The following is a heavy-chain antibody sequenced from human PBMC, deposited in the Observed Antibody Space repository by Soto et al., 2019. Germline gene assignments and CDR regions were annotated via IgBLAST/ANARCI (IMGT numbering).Heavy chain of an antibody. CDR2: INDTGNI. V-gene: IGHV4-34*01. D-gene: IGHD3-10*01. CDR1: GGSFSGYQ. Sequence: QVQLQQWGAGLLKPSETLSLTCAVYGGSFSGYQWTWIRQTPGKGLEWIGEINDTGNINYNPSLKRRVNIFIDTPKKQISLKLSAATAADTAVYYCSRGLIVWFGALSLRGGYYYYMDVWCKGTTVTVSS. CDR3: SRGLIVWFGALSLRGGYYYYMDV. J-gene: IGHJ6*03.